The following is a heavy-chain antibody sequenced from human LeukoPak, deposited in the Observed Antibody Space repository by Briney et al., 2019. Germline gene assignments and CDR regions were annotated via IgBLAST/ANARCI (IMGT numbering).Heavy chain of an antibody. J-gene: IGHJ5*02. CDR2: INPSGGST. Sequence: GASVTVSCTASGYTFTSYYMHWVRQAPGQGLEWMGIINPSGGSTSYAQKFQGRVTMTRDMSTSTVYMALSSLRSEDTAVYYCARSRDSSSWYGSGWFDPWGQGTLVTVSS. V-gene: IGHV1-46*01. CDR3: ARSRDSSSWYGSGWFDP. CDR1: GYTFTSYY. D-gene: IGHD6-13*01.